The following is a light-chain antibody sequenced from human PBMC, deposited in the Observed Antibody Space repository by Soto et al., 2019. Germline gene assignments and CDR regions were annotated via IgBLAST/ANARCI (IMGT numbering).Light chain of an antibody. J-gene: IGKJ5*01. V-gene: IGKV3-15*01. CDR3: QQYNNWPSIT. CDR1: QSVSSN. CDR2: GAS. Sequence: EIVMTQTPSTLSESPGERATLSCRASQSVSSNLAWYQQKPGQAPRLLIYGASTRATGIPARFSGSGSATEFTLTISSLQSEDFAVYYCQQYNNWPSITFGQGTRLEIK.